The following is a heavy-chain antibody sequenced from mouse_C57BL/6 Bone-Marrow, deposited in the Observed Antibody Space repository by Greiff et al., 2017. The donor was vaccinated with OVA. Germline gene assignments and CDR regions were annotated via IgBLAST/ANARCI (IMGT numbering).Heavy chain of an antibody. Sequence: VQLQQPGAELVMPGASVKLSCKASGYTFTSYWMHWVKQRPGQGLEWIGEIDPSDSYTNYNQKFKGKSTLTVDKSSSTAYMQLSRLTSEDSAGYYWARGGGYFDYWGQGTTLTVSS. V-gene: IGHV1-69*01. CDR3: ARGGGYFDY. CDR1: GYTFTSYW. J-gene: IGHJ2*01. CDR2: IDPSDSYT.